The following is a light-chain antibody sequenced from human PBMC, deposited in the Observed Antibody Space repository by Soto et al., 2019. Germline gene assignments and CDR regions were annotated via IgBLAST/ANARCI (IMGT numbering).Light chain of an antibody. CDR2: GAS. V-gene: IGKV4-1*01. CDR1: QGVLYDSNNKNY. CDR3: QQYANSPIT. Sequence: DIVMTQSPDSLAVSLGERATINCKSSQGVLYDSNNKNYLAWYQQKPGQAPRLLIYGASSRATGIPDRFSGSGSGTDFTLTISRLEPGDFAVYYCQQYANSPITFGQGTRLEIK. J-gene: IGKJ5*01.